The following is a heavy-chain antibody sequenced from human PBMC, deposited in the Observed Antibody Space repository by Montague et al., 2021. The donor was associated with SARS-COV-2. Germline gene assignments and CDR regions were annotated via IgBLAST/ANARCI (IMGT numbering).Heavy chain of an antibody. J-gene: IGHJ6*02. CDR3: GGTWVYFSPVDV. D-gene: IGHD3-3*01. CDR2: IHQSESGXT. V-gene: IGHV4-4*02. CDR1: GGSISSREW. Sequence: SETLSLTCAVSGGSISSREWWSWVRQPPGKGLEWIGEIHQSESGXTNXXXXPKSRVTISIDQSKNYFSLNLTSMTAADTAVYYCGGTWVYFSPVDVWGRGTTVIVSS.